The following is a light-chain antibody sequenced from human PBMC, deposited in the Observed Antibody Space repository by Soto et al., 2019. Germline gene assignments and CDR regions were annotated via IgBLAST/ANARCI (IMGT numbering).Light chain of an antibody. CDR3: QQTYITPRT. CDR2: AAY. V-gene: IGKV1-39*01. CDR1: QSISNY. J-gene: IGKJ1*01. Sequence: DIHMTHSPSSLSSALGDRVTITCRASQSISNYLNWYQQKPGEAPKLLIYAAYSLQSGVPSRFSGSGSGTDFTLTISSLQPEDFVTYYCQQTYITPRTFGQGTKVDIK.